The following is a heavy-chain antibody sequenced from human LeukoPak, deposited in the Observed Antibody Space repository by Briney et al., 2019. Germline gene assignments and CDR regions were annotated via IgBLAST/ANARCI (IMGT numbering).Heavy chain of an antibody. D-gene: IGHD4-23*01. CDR1: GFTFSSYS. Sequence: PGGSLRLSCAASGFTFSSYSMNWVRQAPGKGLEWVSSISSSSSYIYYADSVKGRFTISRDNAKNSLYLQMNSLRAEDTAVYYCAKGSPDYGGRGSYFDYWGQGTLSPSPQ. CDR2: ISSSSSYI. V-gene: IGHV3-21*01. J-gene: IGHJ4*02. CDR3: AKGSPDYGGRGSYFDY.